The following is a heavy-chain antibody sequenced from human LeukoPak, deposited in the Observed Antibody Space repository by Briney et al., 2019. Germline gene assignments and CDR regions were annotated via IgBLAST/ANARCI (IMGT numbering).Heavy chain of an antibody. V-gene: IGHV3-23*01. Sequence: PGGSLRLFCAASGFTFNNYGMIWVRQAPGKGLEWVSGISSTGGSTYYADSVKGRFTISRDNSKNTLYLQMNSLTAEDTAVYYCARGYSSLDPWGQGTLVTVSS. CDR1: GFTFNNYG. CDR3: ARGYSSLDP. J-gene: IGHJ5*02. CDR2: ISSTGGST. D-gene: IGHD6-19*01.